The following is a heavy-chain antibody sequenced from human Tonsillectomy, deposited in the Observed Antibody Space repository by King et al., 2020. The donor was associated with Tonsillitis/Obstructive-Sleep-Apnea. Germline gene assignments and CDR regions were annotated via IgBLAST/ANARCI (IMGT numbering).Heavy chain of an antibody. CDR1: GYTLTELS. CDR2: FYHEDGET. V-gene: IGHV1-24*01. Sequence: VQLVQSGAEVKKPGASVKVSCKVSGYTLTELSMHWVRQAPGKGLEWVGGFYHEDGETIYAQTFQGRVTMTEDTSTDTAYMELSSLRSEETAVYYCATDYGSGCYYSPPEYWGQGTLVTVSS. CDR3: ATDYGSGCYYSPPEY. D-gene: IGHD3-10*01. J-gene: IGHJ4*02.